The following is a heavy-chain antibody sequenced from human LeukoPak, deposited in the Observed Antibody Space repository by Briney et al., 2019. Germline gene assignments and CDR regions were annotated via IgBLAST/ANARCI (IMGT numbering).Heavy chain of an antibody. CDR2: ISSSSSYI. V-gene: IGHV3-21*01. Sequence: GGSLRLSCAASGFTFNSYSMNWVRQAPGKGLEWVSSISSSSSYIYYADSVKGRFTISRDNAKNSLYLQMNSLRAEDTAVYYCARALWGSGAFDIWGQGTMVTVSS. CDR1: GFTFNSYS. CDR3: ARALWGSGAFDI. D-gene: IGHD3-16*01. J-gene: IGHJ3*02.